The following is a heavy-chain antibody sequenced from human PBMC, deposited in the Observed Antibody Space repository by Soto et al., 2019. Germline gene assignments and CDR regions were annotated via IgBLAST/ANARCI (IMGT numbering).Heavy chain of an antibody. CDR1: GFTFSGFG. D-gene: IGHD5-12*01. CDR3: AREGRWLQPPDY. J-gene: IGHJ4*02. CDR2: ISYDGTKT. Sequence: VQLVESGGGVVQPGRSLRLSCASSGFTFSGFGMFWVRQAPGKGLEWVSFISYDGTKTYYADSVKGRFTISRDNPKSTLFLQMDSLRVDDTAVYYCAREGRWLQPPDYWGQGTLVTVSS. V-gene: IGHV3-30*03.